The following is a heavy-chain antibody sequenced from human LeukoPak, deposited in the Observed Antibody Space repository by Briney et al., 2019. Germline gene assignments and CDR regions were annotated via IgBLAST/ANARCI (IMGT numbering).Heavy chain of an antibody. CDR2: LPYDGNNE. Sequence: GGSLRLSCAASGFFFSNSGMHWVRQAPGKRLEWVAILPYDGNNEYYADSVKGRFTASRDNSENTLYLQMNSLRSEDTAVYYCAKDGLYCTGGSCYNLLNSWGQGTLVIVSS. V-gene: IGHV3-30*18. D-gene: IGHD2-15*01. CDR3: AKDGLYCTGGSCYNLLNS. CDR1: GFFFSNSG. J-gene: IGHJ4*02.